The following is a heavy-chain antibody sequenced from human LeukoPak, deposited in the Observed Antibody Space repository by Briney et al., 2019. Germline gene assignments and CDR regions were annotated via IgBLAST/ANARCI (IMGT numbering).Heavy chain of an antibody. CDR1: GGSISSSSYY. CDR2: IYYSGST. J-gene: IGHJ6*03. Sequence: SEALSLTCTVSGGSISSSSYYWGWIRQPPGKGLEWIGSIYYSGSTYYNPSLKSRVTISVDTSKNQFSLKLSSVTAADTAVYYCARHHYDFWSGQFTYYYYYYMDVWGKGTTVTVSS. CDR3: ARHHYDFWSGQFTYYYYYYMDV. V-gene: IGHV4-39*01. D-gene: IGHD3-3*01.